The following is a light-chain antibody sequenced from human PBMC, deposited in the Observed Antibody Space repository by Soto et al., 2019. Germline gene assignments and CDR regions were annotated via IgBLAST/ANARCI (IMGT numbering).Light chain of an antibody. Sequence: QSVLTQPRSVSGSPGQSVTISCTGTNSDVGGYNYVSWYQQYPGKAPKLMISGVSERPSGVPDRFSGSKSGNTASLTISGLQADDEADYYCCSYVDTDTWVFGGGTKLTVL. CDR1: NSDVGGYNY. CDR3: CSYVDTDTWV. CDR2: GVS. V-gene: IGLV2-11*01. J-gene: IGLJ3*02.